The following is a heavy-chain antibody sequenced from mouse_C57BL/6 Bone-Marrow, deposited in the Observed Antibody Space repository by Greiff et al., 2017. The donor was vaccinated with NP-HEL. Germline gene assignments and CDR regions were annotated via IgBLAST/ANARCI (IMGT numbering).Heavy chain of an antibody. CDR3: ARSFIPLLRAYWDFDV. CDR1: GYTFTSYW. D-gene: IGHD1-2*01. J-gene: IGHJ1*03. Sequence: QVQLQQPGAELVKPGASVKLSCKASGYTFTSYWMHWVKQRPGRGLEWIGRIDPNSGGTKYNEKFKSKATLTVDKPSSTAYMQLSSLTSEDSAVYYCARSFIPLLRAYWDFDVWGTGTTVTVSS. V-gene: IGHV1-72*01. CDR2: IDPNSGGT.